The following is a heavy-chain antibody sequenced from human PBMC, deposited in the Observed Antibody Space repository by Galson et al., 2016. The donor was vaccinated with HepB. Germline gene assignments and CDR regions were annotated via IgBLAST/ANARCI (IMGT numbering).Heavy chain of an antibody. V-gene: IGHV3-13*04. CDR3: ARIFYDRLTRDYYGMDV. J-gene: IGHJ6*02. Sequence: SLRLSCAGSGFSFSTYDMHWVRRATGKGLEWVSVIGSDGGTDYSGSVKGRFTISRDHAKNSLYLQMDSLRDGDTAVYYCARIFYDRLTRDYYGMDVWGQGTTVTVSS. CDR1: GFSFSTYD. D-gene: IGHD3-9*01. CDR2: IGSDGGT.